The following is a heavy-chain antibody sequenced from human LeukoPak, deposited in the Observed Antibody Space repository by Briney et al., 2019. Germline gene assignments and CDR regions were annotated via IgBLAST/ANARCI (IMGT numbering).Heavy chain of an antibody. J-gene: IGHJ4*02. CDR2: IKQDGSEK. Sequence: GGSLRLSCAASRFTSSIYWMTWVRQAPGKGLEWVANIKQDGSEKYYVDSVMGRFTISRDNAKNSLYLQMNSLRAEDTAVYYCAGTGVTTGFDYWGQGTLVTVSS. D-gene: IGHD4-17*01. CDR1: RFTSSIYW. CDR3: AGTGVTTGFDY. V-gene: IGHV3-7*01.